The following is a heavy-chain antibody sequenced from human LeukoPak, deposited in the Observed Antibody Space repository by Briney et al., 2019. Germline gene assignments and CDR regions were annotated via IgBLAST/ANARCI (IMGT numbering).Heavy chain of an antibody. J-gene: IGHJ4*02. CDR3: ARYREPYSSSWYDFDY. CDR2: ISYDGSNK. D-gene: IGHD6-13*01. V-gene: IGHV3-30-3*01. Sequence: GRSLRLSCAASGFTFSSYAMHWVRQAPGKGLEWVAVISYDGSNKYYADSVKGRFTISRDNSKNTLYLQMNSLRAEDTAVYYCARYREPYSSSWYDFDYWGQGTLVTVSS. CDR1: GFTFSSYA.